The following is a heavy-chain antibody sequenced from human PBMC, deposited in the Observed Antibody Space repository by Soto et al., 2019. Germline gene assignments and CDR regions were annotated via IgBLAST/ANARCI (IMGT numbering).Heavy chain of an antibody. CDR1: GGSISSGGYS. J-gene: IGHJ4*02. CDR2: IYHSGST. D-gene: IGHD6-19*01. Sequence: QLQLQESGSGLVKPSQTLSLTCAVSGGSISSGGYSWSWIRQPPGKGLEYIGYIYHSGSTYYNPSLKSRVTISVNRSKNQFSLKLSSVTAADTAVYYCARVRSGWGIDYWGQGTLVTVSS. CDR3: ARVRSGWGIDY. V-gene: IGHV4-30-2*01.